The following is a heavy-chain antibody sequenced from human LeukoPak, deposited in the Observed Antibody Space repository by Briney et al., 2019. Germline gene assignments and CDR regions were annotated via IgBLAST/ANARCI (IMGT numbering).Heavy chain of an antibody. CDR1: GFTFSSYA. CDR3: AKGSFDFWSGYPELDY. CDR2: ISGSGGST. V-gene: IGHV3-23*01. D-gene: IGHD3-3*01. Sequence: GGSLRLSCAASGFTFSSYAMSWVRQAPGKGLEWVSAISGSGGSTYYADSVKGRFTISRDNSKNTLYLQMNSLRAEDTAVYYCAKGSFDFWSGYPELDYWGQGTLVTVSS. J-gene: IGHJ4*02.